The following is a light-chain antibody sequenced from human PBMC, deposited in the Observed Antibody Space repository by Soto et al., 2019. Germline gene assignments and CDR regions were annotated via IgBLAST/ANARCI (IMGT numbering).Light chain of an antibody. Sequence: EIVMTQSPATLSVSPGERATLSCRASQSVSSNLAWYQQKPGQAPRLLIYGASTRATGIPARFSGSGSGTEFTLTISSLQSEDFAVYYCQKYNSAPPTFGGGTKVDIK. CDR3: QKYNSAPPT. CDR1: QSVSSN. V-gene: IGKV3-15*01. J-gene: IGKJ4*01. CDR2: GAS.